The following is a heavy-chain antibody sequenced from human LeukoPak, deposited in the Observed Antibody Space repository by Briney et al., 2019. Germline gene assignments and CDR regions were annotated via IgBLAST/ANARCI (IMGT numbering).Heavy chain of an antibody. CDR1: GFTFSNYV. D-gene: IGHD4-17*01. V-gene: IGHV3-33*01. J-gene: IGHJ4*02. CDR2: TWYDGSSK. CDR3: ARGVTTVDF. Sequence: PGGSLRLSCAASGFTFSNYVMHWVRQAPGKGLEWVAGTWYDGSSKYYADSVKGRFTISRDNSKNTLYVQMNSLRAEDTAVYYCARGVTTVDFWGQGTLVTVSS.